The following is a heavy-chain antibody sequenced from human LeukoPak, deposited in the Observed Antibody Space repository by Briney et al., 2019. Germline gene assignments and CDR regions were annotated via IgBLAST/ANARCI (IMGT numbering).Heavy chain of an antibody. CDR3: ARPYNSAGRQAFDI. CDR1: GYSFATYW. Sequence: GESLKISCQGSGYSFATYWVGWVRQMPGKGLEWMGIIYPGDSDTRYSPSFQGQVTISADKSISTAYLQWSSLKASDTAMYYCARPYNSAGRQAFDIWGQGTMVTVSS. V-gene: IGHV5-51*01. J-gene: IGHJ3*02. CDR2: IYPGDSDT. D-gene: IGHD6-19*01.